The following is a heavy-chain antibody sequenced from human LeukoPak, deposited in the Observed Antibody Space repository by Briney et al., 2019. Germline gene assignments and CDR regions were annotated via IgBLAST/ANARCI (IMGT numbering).Heavy chain of an antibody. CDR3: AKDRTVGASYWYFDL. V-gene: IGHV3-74*01. CDR2: INSDGSWT. D-gene: IGHD1-26*01. Sequence: GGSLRLSCAASGNYWMHWVRQAPGKGLVWVSHINSDGSWTSYADSVKGRFTISRDSSKNTLFLHMNTLRAEDTAIYYCAKDRTVGASYWYFDLWGRGTLVTVSS. J-gene: IGHJ2*01. CDR1: GNYW.